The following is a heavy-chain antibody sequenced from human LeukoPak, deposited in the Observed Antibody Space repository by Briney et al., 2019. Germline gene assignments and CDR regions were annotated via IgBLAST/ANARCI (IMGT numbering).Heavy chain of an antibody. J-gene: IGHJ4*02. D-gene: IGHD1/OR15-1a*01. CDR2: INWSGGRT. Sequence: GGSLRLSCAASGFTFDDYGMSWVRQAPGKGLEWVSGINWSGGRTGYADSLKGRFTISRDNAKNTLYLQMNSLRDEDTALYYCARDLTTSDNWGQGTLVTVSS. V-gene: IGHV3-20*04. CDR1: GFTFDDYG. CDR3: ARDLTTSDN.